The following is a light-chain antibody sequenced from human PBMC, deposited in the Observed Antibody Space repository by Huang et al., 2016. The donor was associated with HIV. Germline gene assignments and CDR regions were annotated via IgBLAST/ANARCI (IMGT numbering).Light chain of an antibody. CDR3: HQYNNWPPWT. V-gene: IGKV3D-15*01. CDR1: QSVSSN. Sequence: EIVMTQSPAPLSVSTGERVNLSCRASQSVSSNLAWYQHKPGQAPRSLIFGAATRATGIPARFSGSGSGTEFTLTISSLQSEDFAVYYCHQYNNWPPWTFGQGTKVEIK. CDR2: GAA. J-gene: IGKJ1*01.